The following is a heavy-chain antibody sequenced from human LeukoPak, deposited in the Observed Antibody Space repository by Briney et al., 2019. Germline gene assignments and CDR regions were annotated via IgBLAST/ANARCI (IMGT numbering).Heavy chain of an antibody. Sequence: SETLSLTCNVSGGSISDYYWSWIRQPPGKGLEWLGYVYYTGTTNYNPSLTSRVTMSVDTSKNQFSLKLTSVTAADTAIYFCAAGLCGSGNYYNDDWFDPWGQGTLVTVSS. V-gene: IGHV4-59*01. D-gene: IGHD3-10*01. CDR1: GGSISDYY. CDR2: VYYTGTT. CDR3: AAGLCGSGNYYNDDWFDP. J-gene: IGHJ5*02.